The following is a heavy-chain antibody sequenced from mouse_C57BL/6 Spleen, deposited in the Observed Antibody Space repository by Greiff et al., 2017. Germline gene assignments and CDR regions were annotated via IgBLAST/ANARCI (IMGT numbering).Heavy chain of an antibody. Sequence: QVQLQQPGAELVRPGSSVKLSCKASGYTFTSYWMDWVKQRPGQGLEWIGNIYPSDSETHYNQKFKDKATLTVDKSSSTAYMQLSSLTSEDSAVDYCAVSVYAMDYWGQGTSVTVSS. V-gene: IGHV1-61*01. CDR3: AVSVYAMDY. CDR1: GYTFTSYW. CDR2: IYPSDSET. J-gene: IGHJ4*01.